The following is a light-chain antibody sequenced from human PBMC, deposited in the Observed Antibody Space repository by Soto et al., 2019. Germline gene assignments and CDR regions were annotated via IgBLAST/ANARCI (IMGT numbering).Light chain of an antibody. CDR2: DAS. CDR1: ESISSY. Sequence: EIVLTQSPATLSLSPGERATLSCRASESISSYLACYQQRPGQAPSLLIYDASNSSTDIPARFSGSGSGTDFTLTIDNLELEDCAVYYCQQRSKWRLTCGGGTKVEI. J-gene: IGKJ4*01. CDR3: QQRSKWRLT. V-gene: IGKV3-11*01.